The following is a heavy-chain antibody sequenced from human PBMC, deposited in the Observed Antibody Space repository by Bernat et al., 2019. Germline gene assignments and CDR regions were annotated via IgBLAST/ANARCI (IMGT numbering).Heavy chain of an antibody. Sequence: QVQLVESGGGVVQPGRSLRLSCAPSGFTFSSYGMHWVRQAPGKGLGWVAVIWNDGSKKYYGDSVKGRFTISGDNSKNTLYLQMNSLRAEDTAVYYCARDHSSGRYYFDSWGQGTLVTVSS. CDR1: GFTFSSYG. CDR2: IWNDGSKK. V-gene: IGHV3-33*01. J-gene: IGHJ4*02. D-gene: IGHD3-22*01. CDR3: ARDHSSGRYYFDS.